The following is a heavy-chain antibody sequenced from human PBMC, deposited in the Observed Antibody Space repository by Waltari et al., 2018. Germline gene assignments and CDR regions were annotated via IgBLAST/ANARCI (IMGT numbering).Heavy chain of an antibody. J-gene: IGHJ4*02. D-gene: IGHD5-12*01. V-gene: IGHV1-69*08. CDR2: ISPICGTA. Sequence: QVQLVQSGAEVKKPGSSVKVSCKASGGTFSSYAISWVRQAPGQGLEWMGRISPICGTANYAQKCQGRVTITADKSTSTAYMELRSLRSEDTAVYYCASGSVNIVATIIGWGQGTLVTVSS. CDR3: ASGSVNIVATIIG. CDR1: GGTFSSYA.